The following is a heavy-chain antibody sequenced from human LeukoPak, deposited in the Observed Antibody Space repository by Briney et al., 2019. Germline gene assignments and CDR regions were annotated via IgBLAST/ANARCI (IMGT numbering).Heavy chain of an antibody. D-gene: IGHD1-26*01. CDR1: GFTFSHYA. CDR2: ISYDGSNK. CDR3: ARARNGTLKY. J-gene: IGHJ4*02. Sequence: GGSLRLSCAASGFTFSHYAMHWVRQAPGKGLEWVAVISYDGSNKYYGDSVKGRFTISRDNSKNTLYLQMNSLRAEDTALYYCARARNGTLKYWGQGTLVTVCS. V-gene: IGHV3-30*01.